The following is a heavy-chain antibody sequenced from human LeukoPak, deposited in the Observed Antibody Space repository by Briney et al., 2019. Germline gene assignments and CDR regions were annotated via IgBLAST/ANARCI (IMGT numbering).Heavy chain of an antibody. CDR3: ARSASSWSHLDY. V-gene: IGHV5-51*01. Sequence: KDGESLKISCKGSAYNFASYWIGWVRQTPGKGLEWMGTIYPGDSDTRYSPSFQGQVTISADKSISTAYLQWSSLKASDTAMYYCARSASSWSHLDYWGQGIRVTVSS. D-gene: IGHD6-13*01. CDR1: AYNFASYW. CDR2: IYPGDSDT. J-gene: IGHJ4*02.